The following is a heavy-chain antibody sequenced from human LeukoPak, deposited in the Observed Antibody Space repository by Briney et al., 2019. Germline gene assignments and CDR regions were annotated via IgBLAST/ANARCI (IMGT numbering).Heavy chain of an antibody. D-gene: IGHD1-26*01. Sequence: GESLKISCQASGYSFTTYWIGWVRQMPGKGLEWMGVIYPGDSDTRYSPSFQGQVTVSADKSISTAYLQWSSLKASDTAIYYCVRSSQYSGNYAHYWGQGTPVTVSS. J-gene: IGHJ4*02. CDR3: VRSSQYSGNYAHY. CDR1: GYSFTTYW. V-gene: IGHV5-51*01. CDR2: IYPGDSDT.